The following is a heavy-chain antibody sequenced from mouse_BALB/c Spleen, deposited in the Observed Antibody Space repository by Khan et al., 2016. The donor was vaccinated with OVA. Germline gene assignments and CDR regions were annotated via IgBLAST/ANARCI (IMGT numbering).Heavy chain of an antibody. D-gene: IGHD1-1*01. CDR1: GYTFINYW. CDR2: INPSTAYT. CDR3: ARRGLRWDFDY. J-gene: IGHJ2*01. V-gene: IGHV1-7*01. Sequence: VQLQQSGAELAKPGASVKMSCKASGYTFINYWILWVKQRPGQGLEWIGYINPSTAYTEYNQNFKDKATLTVDKSSRTAYMQLSSLTSEDSAVYDCARRGLRWDFDYWGKGTTLTVSS.